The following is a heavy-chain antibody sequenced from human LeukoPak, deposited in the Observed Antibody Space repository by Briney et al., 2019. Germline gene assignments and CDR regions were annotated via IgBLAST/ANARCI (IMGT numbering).Heavy chain of an antibody. Sequence: SGGSLRLSCAASGFTFSSYAMHWVRQAPGKGLEWVAVISYDGSNKYYADSVKGRFTISRDNAKNSLYLQMNSLRAEDTAVYYCARSASFIAAAGAIDYWGQGTLVTVSS. CDR3: ARSASFIAAAGAIDY. V-gene: IGHV3-30-3*01. J-gene: IGHJ4*02. CDR2: ISYDGSNK. D-gene: IGHD6-13*01. CDR1: GFTFSSYA.